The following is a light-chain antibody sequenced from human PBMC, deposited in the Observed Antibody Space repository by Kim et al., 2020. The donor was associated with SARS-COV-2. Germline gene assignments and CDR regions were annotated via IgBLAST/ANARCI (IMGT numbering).Light chain of an antibody. V-gene: IGKV3-11*01. CDR1: QSVSRS. J-gene: IGKJ4*01. Sequence: ENVLTQSPATLSLSPGERATLSCRASQSVSRSLAWFQQKPGQAPSLLIYYASKRATGIPTKFSGSGSGTGFTLTITSLGPEDSAVYYCQQHGNWPLTFGGGTKVDIK. CDR2: YAS. CDR3: QQHGNWPLT.